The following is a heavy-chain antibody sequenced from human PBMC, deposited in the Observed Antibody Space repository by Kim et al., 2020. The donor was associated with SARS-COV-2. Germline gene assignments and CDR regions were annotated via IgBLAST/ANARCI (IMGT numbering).Heavy chain of an antibody. CDR2: IYYSGST. Sequence: SETLSLTCTVSGGSISSYYWSWIRQPPGKGLEWIGYIYYSGSTNYNPSLKSRVTISVDTSKNQFSLKLSSVTAADTAVYYCARGYSGYDYFYDYWGQGTLVTVSS. CDR3: ARGYSGYDYFYDY. V-gene: IGHV4-59*13. CDR1: GGSISSYY. J-gene: IGHJ4*02. D-gene: IGHD5-12*01.